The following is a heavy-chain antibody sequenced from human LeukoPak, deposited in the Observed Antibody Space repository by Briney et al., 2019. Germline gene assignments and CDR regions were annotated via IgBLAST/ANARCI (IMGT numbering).Heavy chain of an antibody. CDR2: MNPNSGNT. CDR1: GYTFTGYY. Sequence: ASVKVSCKASGYTFTGYYMHWVRQAPGQGLEWMGWMNPNSGNTGYAQKFQGRVTMTRNTSISTAYMELSSLRSEDTAVYYCARVGQYYDFWSGYYNYYYYGMDVWGQGTTVTVSS. V-gene: IGHV1-8*02. CDR3: ARVGQYYDFWSGYYNYYYYGMDV. J-gene: IGHJ6*02. D-gene: IGHD3-3*01.